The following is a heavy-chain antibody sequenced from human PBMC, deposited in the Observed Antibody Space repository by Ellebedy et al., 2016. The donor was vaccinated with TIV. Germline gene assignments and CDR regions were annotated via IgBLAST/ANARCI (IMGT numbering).Heavy chain of an antibody. CDR2: VGGSGATT. V-gene: IGHV3-23*01. CDR1: GFTFSSYC. D-gene: IGHD3-16*01. J-gene: IGHJ3*01. Sequence: PGGSLRLSCEASGFTFSSYCMNWVRQAPGKGLEWVSSVGGSGATTHYADSVKGRFTISRDNSINTLFLQVNSLRAEDTAMYYCARRSRGAFDLWGQGTMITVS. CDR3: ARRSRGAFDL.